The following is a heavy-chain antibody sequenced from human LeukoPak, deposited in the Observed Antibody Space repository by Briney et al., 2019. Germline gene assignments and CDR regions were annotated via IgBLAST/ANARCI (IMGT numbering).Heavy chain of an antibody. D-gene: IGHD2-2*01. CDR2: IYSSGST. V-gene: IGHV4-61*02. CDR1: GGSISSGSYY. J-gene: IGHJ3*02. CDR3: GRTPVGYCSSISRYVGAFDI. Sequence: SETLSLTCTVSGGSISSGSYYWSWIRQPAGKGLEWIVRIYSSGSTNDNPSLKIPLTISIDTSKNPFSLKLSSVTAADTAVYYCGRTPVGYCSSISRYVGAFDIWGQGTMVTVSS.